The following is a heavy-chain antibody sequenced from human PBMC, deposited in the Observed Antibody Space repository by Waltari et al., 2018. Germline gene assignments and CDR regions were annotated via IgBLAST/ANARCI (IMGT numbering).Heavy chain of an antibody. CDR3: ARDLLRIDCSGGSCYSRDFDY. J-gene: IGHJ4*02. CDR1: GYTFTSYG. D-gene: IGHD2-15*01. Sequence: QVQLVQSGAEVKKPGASVKVSCKASGYTFTSYGISWVRQAPGQGLEWMGWISASNGNTTYGQKLQGRVTMTTDTSTSTAYMELRSLSSDDTAVYYCARDLLRIDCSGGSCYSRDFDYWGQGTLVTVSS. CDR2: ISASNGNT. V-gene: IGHV1-18*01.